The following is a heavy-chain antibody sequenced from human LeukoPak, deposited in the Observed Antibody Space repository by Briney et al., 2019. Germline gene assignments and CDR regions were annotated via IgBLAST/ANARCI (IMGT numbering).Heavy chain of an antibody. Sequence: SETLSLTCTVSGVSIFSSYWNWVRQPPGKGLEWIGYVHYSGSTNYNPSLKSRVTISVDTSKSRFSLKLSSATAADTAVYYCATGRSIRYFDYWGQGTLLTVSS. V-gene: IGHV4-59*12. J-gene: IGHJ4*02. CDR3: ATGRSIRYFDY. D-gene: IGHD3-9*01. CDR2: VHYSGST. CDR1: GVSIFSSY.